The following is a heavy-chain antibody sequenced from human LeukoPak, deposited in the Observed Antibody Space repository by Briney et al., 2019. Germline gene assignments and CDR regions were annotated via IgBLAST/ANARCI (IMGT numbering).Heavy chain of an antibody. CDR3: ARGVADYYYYMDV. D-gene: IGHD2-15*01. CDR2: IKHSGST. V-gene: IGHV4-34*01. J-gene: IGHJ6*03. Sequence: PSETLSLTCAVYGGSFSGYYWSWIRQPPGKGLEWIGEIKHSGSTNYNPSHKSRVTISVDSSKNLFSLKLSSVTVADTAVYYCARGVADYYYYMDVWGKGTTVTVSS. CDR1: GGSFSGYY.